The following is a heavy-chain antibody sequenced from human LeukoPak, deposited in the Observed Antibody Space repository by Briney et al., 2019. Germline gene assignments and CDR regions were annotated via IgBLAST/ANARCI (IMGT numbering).Heavy chain of an antibody. Sequence: PGGSLRLSCAASGFTFSSYAMSWVRQAPGKGLEWVSAISGSGGSTYYADSVKGRFTISRDNSKNTLYLQMNSLRAEDTAVYYCXXXXXXHIVATTGPYYFDYWGQGTLATVSS. J-gene: IGHJ4*02. CDR2: ISGSGGST. D-gene: IGHD5-12*01. CDR1: GFTFSSYA. V-gene: IGHV3-23*01. CDR3: XXXXXXHIVATTGPYYFDY.